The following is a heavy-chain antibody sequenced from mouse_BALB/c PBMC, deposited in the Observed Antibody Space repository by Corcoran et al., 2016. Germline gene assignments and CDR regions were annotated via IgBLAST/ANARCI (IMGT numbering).Heavy chain of an antibody. D-gene: IGHD3-3*01. J-gene: IGHJ1*01. CDR1: GYTFTDYY. CDR3: ARGWDWYCDV. V-gene: IGHV1-26*01. CDR2: INPNNGGT. Sequence: EVQLQQSGPELVKPGASVKMSCKASGYTFTDYYMQWVKQSHGKSLEWIGDINPNNGGTSYNQKFKGKATLTVDKSSSTAYMQLNSLTSEDSAVYYCARGWDWYCDVWGAGTTVTVSS.